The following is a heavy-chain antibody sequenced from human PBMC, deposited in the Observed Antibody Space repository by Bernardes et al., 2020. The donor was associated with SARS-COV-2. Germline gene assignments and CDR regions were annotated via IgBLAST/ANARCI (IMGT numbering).Heavy chain of an antibody. V-gene: IGHV4-4*02. Sequence: TRCLTCIVSGGSMSSNNWWSWVRQSPEKGLEWIGEISYGGNTNYNPSFETRVSLSIDQSKKKFSLTLRSVTAADTAIYYCAREKSFAAAGADVWGQGTWVTVSS. D-gene: IGHD2-2*01. CDR1: GGSMSSNNW. CDR2: ISYGGNT. CDR3: AREKSFAAAGADV. J-gene: IGHJ6*02.